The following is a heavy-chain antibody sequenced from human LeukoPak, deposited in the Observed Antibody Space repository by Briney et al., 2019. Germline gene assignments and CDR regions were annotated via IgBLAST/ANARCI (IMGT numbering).Heavy chain of an antibody. J-gene: IGHJ6*02. V-gene: IGHV3-23*01. CDR2: ISGSGGST. D-gene: IGHD3-22*01. CDR1: GFTLSSYA. CDR3: ARVSYYYDSSGYSGYYYYHDMDV. Sequence: PGGSLRLSCAASGFTLSSYAMSWVRQAPGKGLEWVSAISGSGGSTYYADSVKGRFTISRDNSKNTLYLQMNSLRAEDTAVYYCARVSYYYDSSGYSGYYYYHDMDVWGQGTTVTVSS.